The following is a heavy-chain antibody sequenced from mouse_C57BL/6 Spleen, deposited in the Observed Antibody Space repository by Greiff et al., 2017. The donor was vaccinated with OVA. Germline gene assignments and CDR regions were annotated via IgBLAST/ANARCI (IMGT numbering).Heavy chain of an antibody. V-gene: IGHV1-58*01. Sequence: VQLKQSGAELVRPGSSVKMSCKTSGYTFTSYGINWVKQRPGQGLEWIGYIYIGNGYTEYNEKFKGKATLTSDTSSSTAYMQLSSLTTEDSAIYCCARGNYDYDYYAMDNWGQGTSVTVSS. CDR1: GYTFTSYG. J-gene: IGHJ4*01. CDR3: ARGNYDYDYYAMDN. CDR2: IYIGNGYT. D-gene: IGHD2-4*01.